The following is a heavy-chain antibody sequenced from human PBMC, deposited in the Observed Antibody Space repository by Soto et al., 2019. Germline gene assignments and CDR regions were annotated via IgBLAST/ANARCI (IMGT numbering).Heavy chain of an antibody. J-gene: IGHJ6*02. CDR1: GFTFSSYG. CDR3: ARGSGGRGAYYCYGMDV. CDR2: IWYDGSNK. V-gene: IGHV3-33*01. Sequence: QVQLVESGGGVVQPGRSLRLSCAASGFTFSSYGMHWVRQAPGKGLEWVAVIWYDGSNKYYADSVKGRFTIYRDNSKNTLYLQMNSLRAEDTAVYYCARGSGGRGAYYCYGMDVWGQGTTVTVSS. D-gene: IGHD3-10*01.